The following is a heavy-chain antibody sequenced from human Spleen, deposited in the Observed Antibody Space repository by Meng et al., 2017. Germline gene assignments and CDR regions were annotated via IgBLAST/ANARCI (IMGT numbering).Heavy chain of an antibody. D-gene: IGHD6-13*01. CDR3: ARDEDISAAGKLFGDY. V-gene: IGHV1-2*06. Sequence: VERGQSWPGVKKPGASVKLSCKPSGYTFAAYWINWLRQAPGQGLEWMGRIDPNNDHTQYAQNFQGRVTMTSDTSISTVYMELNGLRSDDTAVYYCARDEDISAAGKLFGDYWGQGTLVTVSS. J-gene: IGHJ4*02. CDR2: IDPNNDHT. CDR1: GYTFAAYW.